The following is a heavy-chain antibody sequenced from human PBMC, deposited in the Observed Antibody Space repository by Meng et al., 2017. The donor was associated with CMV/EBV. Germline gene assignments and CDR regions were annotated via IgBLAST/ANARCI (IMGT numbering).Heavy chain of an antibody. J-gene: IGHJ6*02. CDR1: GFTFSNAW. CDR3: TTDDVRDYYYYYGMDV. V-gene: IGHV3-15*01. Sequence: GGSLRLSCAASGFTFSNAWMSWVRQAPGKGLEWVGRIKSKTDGGTTDYAAPVKGRFTISRDDSKNTLYLQMNSLKTEDTAVYYYTTDDVRDYYYYYGMDVWGQGTTVTVSS. CDR2: IKSKTDGGTT.